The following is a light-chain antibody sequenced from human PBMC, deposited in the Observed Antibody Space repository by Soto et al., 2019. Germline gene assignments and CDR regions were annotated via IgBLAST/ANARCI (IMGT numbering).Light chain of an antibody. CDR3: QQYHSGPIT. Sequence: DIVMTQSPDSLTVSLGERATINCKSSQSVLSSSNNKNYLAWHQQKAGQPPKVLIYWASTRESGVPDRFGGSGSGTDFNLTINNLQAEDVAVYYCQQYHSGPITFGQGTRLEIK. J-gene: IGKJ5*01. CDR1: QSVLSSSNNKNY. V-gene: IGKV4-1*01. CDR2: WAS.